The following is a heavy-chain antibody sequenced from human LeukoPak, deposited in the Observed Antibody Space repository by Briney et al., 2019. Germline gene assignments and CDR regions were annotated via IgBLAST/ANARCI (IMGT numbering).Heavy chain of an antibody. V-gene: IGHV3-7*04. CDR3: VRGDWYLES. D-gene: IGHD2-21*01. CDR1: GFNFSDSR. J-gene: IGHJ4*02. Sequence: GGSLRLSCATSGFNFSDSRMTWVRQAPGKGLQWVANINRDGTEKHFLDSVEGRFTISRDNAKNSLYLQMNPLRPQDTALHFCVRGDWYLESWGQGTLVTVSS. CDR2: INRDGTEK.